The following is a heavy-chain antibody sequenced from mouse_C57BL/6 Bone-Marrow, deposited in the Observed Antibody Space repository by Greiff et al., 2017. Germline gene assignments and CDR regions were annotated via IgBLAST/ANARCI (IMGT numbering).Heavy chain of an antibody. V-gene: IGHV5-9-1*02. CDR2: ISSGGDYI. Sequence: DVMLVESGEGLVKPGGSLKLSCAASGFTFSSYAMSWVRQTPEKRLEWVAYISSGGDYIYYADTVKGRFTISRDNARNTLYLQMSSLKSEDTAMYYCTRVTTVPFDYWGQGTTLTVSS. D-gene: IGHD1-1*01. J-gene: IGHJ2*01. CDR1: GFTFSSYA. CDR3: TRVTTVPFDY.